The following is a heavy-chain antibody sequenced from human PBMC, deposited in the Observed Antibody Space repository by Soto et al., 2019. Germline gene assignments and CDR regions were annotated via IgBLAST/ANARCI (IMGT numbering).Heavy chain of an antibody. CDR1: GVTFDTNS. D-gene: IGHD2-2*01. Sequence: QVQLVQSGAEVKKPGSSVKVSCKASGVTFDTNSINWVRQARGQGLEWMGGIIPILGTTNYAQKFQGRVTITADESASTAYMELNTLTSEDTAVYYCARDLARDIIVVPAANSYGMDVWGQGTTVTVSS. CDR3: ARDLARDIIVVPAANSYGMDV. V-gene: IGHV1-69*01. CDR2: IIPILGTT. J-gene: IGHJ6*02.